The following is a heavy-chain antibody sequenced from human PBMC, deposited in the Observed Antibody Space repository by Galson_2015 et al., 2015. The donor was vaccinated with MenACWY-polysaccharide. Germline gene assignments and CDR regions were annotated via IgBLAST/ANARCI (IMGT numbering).Heavy chain of an antibody. CDR1: GGSISSGGYY. V-gene: IGHV4-31*03. J-gene: IGHJ3*02. CDR3: ASRCKPGAFDI. CDR2: IYYSGST. Sequence: TLSLTCPVSGGSISSGGYYWRWIRPHPGKGLEWIGYIYYSGSTYYNPSLKSRVTISVDTSKNQFSLKLSSVTAADTAVYYCASRCKPGAFDIWGQGTMVTVSS. D-gene: IGHD5-24*01.